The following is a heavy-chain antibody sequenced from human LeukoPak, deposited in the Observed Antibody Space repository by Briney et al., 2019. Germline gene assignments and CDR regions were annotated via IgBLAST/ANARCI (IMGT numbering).Heavy chain of an antibody. D-gene: IGHD3-3*01. J-gene: IGHJ6*02. CDR3: ARDNVLRFLEWSNTLGYYYYGMDV. V-gene: IGHV3-11*01. CDR2: ISSSGSTI. Sequence: KPSETLSLTCAVYGGSFSGYYWSWIRQAPGKGLEWVSYISSSGSTIYYADSVKGRFTISRDNAKNSLYLQMNSLRAEDTAVYYCARDNVLRFLEWSNTLGYYYYGMDVWGQGTTVTVSS. CDR1: GGSFSGYY.